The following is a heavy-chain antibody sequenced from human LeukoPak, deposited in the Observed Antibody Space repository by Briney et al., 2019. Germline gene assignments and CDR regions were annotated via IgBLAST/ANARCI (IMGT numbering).Heavy chain of an antibody. J-gene: IGHJ4*02. CDR1: GFTFSSYS. Sequence: GGSLRLSCAASGFTFSSYSMNWVRQAPGKGLEWVSSISSSSSYVYYADSVKGRFTISRDNAKNSLYLQMNSLRAEDTAVYYCATASSGYSEVFDYWGQGTLVTVSS. V-gene: IGHV3-21*01. CDR2: ISSSSSYV. CDR3: ATASSGYSEVFDY. D-gene: IGHD3-22*01.